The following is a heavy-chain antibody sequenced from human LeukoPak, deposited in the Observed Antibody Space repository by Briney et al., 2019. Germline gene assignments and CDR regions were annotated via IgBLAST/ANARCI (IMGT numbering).Heavy chain of an antibody. J-gene: IGHJ4*02. V-gene: IGHV3-11*04. CDR1: GFTFNDYY. Sequence: GGSLRLSCAASGFTFNDYYMSWVRQAPGKGLEWVSYISSSGSMLHYADSVEGRFTISRDNGKSSLYLQMSSLRVEDTAVYYCTRRPYSSSWYYFDYWGQGTLVTVSS. CDR3: TRRPYSSSWYYFDY. CDR2: ISSSGSML. D-gene: IGHD6-13*01.